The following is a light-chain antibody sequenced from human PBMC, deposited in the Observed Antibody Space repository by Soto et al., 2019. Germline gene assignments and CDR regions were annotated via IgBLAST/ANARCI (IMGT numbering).Light chain of an antibody. CDR3: QQSYRNPRT. J-gene: IGKJ3*01. CDR2: TAS. V-gene: IGKV1-39*01. Sequence: DIQMTQSPSSLSASVGDRVTITCRASQSVNTYLNWYQQKPGTAPKLLIYTASTLQSGVPPRFSGSGSGTDFTLTISSLQPEDFATYYCQQSYRNPRTFGPGT. CDR1: QSVNTY.